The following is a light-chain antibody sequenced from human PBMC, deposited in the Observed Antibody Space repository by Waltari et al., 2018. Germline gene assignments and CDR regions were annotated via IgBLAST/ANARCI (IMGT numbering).Light chain of an antibody. CDR3: QQYYNTPWT. J-gene: IGKJ2*02. CDR1: QSLLYSVNLQNY. Sequence: DIVMTQSPDSLAVSLGERVTINCKSNQSLLYSVNLQNYLAWYQQTSAQPPRLLIYWASIRESGVPDRFSGSGSVADFTLTISSLQAEDVATYYCQQYYNTPWTFGQGTKVELK. CDR2: WAS. V-gene: IGKV4-1*01.